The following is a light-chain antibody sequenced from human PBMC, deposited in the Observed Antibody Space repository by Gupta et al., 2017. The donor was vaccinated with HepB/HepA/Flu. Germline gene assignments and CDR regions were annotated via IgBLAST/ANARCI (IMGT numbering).Light chain of an antibody. CDR3: QQENSCPLT. CDR1: QGVNNY. CDR2: AAS. Sequence: DVQMTQSPASLSASVGDRVTITCRASQGVNNYLLWFQQKPGKAPKSLIYAASRLQSGVPSRFSGSGSGTDFTLTIRSRQPEDFATYYCQQENSCPLTFGRGTKVEIK. V-gene: IGKV1-16*01. J-gene: IGKJ4*01.